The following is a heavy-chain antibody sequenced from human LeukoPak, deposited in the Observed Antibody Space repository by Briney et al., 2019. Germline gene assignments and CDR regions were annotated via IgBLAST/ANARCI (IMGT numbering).Heavy chain of an antibody. D-gene: IGHD1-26*01. V-gene: IGHV3-48*01. J-gene: IGHJ4*02. Sequence: QPGGSLRLSCAASGFTLGSYGMNWVRQAPGKGLEWVSFISSSSNTIYYADSVKGRFTSSRDNAKNSLYLQMNGLRAEDTAVYYCARDIGGAGATILDYWGQGTLVTVSS. CDR1: GFTLGSYG. CDR3: ARDIGGAGATILDY. CDR2: ISSSSNTI.